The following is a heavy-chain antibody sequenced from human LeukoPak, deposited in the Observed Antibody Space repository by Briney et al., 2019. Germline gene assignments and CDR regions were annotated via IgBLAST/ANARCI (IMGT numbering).Heavy chain of an antibody. CDR2: ISAYNGNT. D-gene: IGHD6-19*01. CDR3: ARVLGSGWSDYYYYYMDV. J-gene: IGHJ6*03. CDR1: GYTFTSYG. V-gene: IGHV1-18*01. Sequence: GASVKVSCKTSGYTFTSYGISWVRQAPGQGLEWMGWISAYNGNTNYAQKLQGRVTMTTDTSTSTAYMELRSLRSDDTAVYYCARVLGSGWSDYYYYYMDVWGKGTTVTVSS.